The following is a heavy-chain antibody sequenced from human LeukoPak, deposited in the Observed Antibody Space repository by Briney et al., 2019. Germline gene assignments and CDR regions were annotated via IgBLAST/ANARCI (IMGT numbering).Heavy chain of an antibody. CDR3: SVGFGDLSSASDI. V-gene: IGHV1-2*02. J-gene: IGHJ3*02. D-gene: IGHD3-10*01. Sequence: ASVKVSCKASGYTFTGYYMHWVRQAPGQGLEWMGWINPNSGGTNYAQKFQGRVTMTRDTSISTAYMELSRLRSDDTAVYYCSVGFGDLSSASDIWGQGTMVTVSS. CDR2: INPNSGGT. CDR1: GYTFTGYY.